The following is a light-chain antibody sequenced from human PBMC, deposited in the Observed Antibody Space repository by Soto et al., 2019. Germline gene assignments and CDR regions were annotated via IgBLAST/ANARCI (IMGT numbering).Light chain of an antibody. Sequence: DIVFAQSPGTLSLSTGERATLSCRASQSVSSSYLAWYQQKPGQAPRLLIYGASSRATGIPDRFSGSGSGTDFTLTISRXEPEDFAVYYCQQYGSSPHTFGQGTKVDIK. CDR2: GAS. J-gene: IGKJ1*01. CDR3: QQYGSSPHT. V-gene: IGKV3-20*01. CDR1: QSVSSSY.